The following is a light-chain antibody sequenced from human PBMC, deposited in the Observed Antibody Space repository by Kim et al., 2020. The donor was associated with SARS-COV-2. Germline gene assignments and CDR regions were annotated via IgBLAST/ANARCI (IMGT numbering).Light chain of an antibody. J-gene: IGKJ3*01. CDR3: QQSYSLPPT. CDR2: AAS. V-gene: IGKV1-12*01. CDR1: AGISTW. Sequence: ASVGESVTMTCRASAGISTWLAWYQQKPGKAPNLLIYAASDLQSEVPSRFSGSGSGTVFTLTINSLQPEDIGTYFCQQSYSLPPTFGPGTKVDIK.